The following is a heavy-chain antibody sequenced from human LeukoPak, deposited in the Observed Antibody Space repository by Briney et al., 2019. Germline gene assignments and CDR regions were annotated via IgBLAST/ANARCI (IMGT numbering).Heavy chain of an antibody. CDR1: GFTFSDYY. Sequence: GGSLRLSCAASGFTFSDYYMSWIRQAPGKGLEWVSYISSSRSDTKYADSVKGRFTISRDNAKNSLYLQMNSLRAEDTAVYYCASSRYYYGAGSTNWFDPWGQGTPVTVSS. CDR2: ISSSRSDT. D-gene: IGHD3-10*01. J-gene: IGHJ5*02. CDR3: ASSRYYYGAGSTNWFDP. V-gene: IGHV3-11*03.